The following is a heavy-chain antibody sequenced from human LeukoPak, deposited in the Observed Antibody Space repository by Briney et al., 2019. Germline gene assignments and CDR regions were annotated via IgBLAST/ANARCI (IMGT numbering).Heavy chain of an antibody. Sequence: PGGSLRLSCAASGFTLSRYWMHWVRQAPGQGLVWVSRINSDGSSTNYADSVRGRFTISRDNAKNSLYLQMNSLRVEDTAVYHCVRDTSSNWFDPWGQGTLVTVSS. CDR2: INSDGSST. CDR1: GFTLSRYW. V-gene: IGHV3-74*01. D-gene: IGHD2-2*01. CDR3: VRDTSSNWFDP. J-gene: IGHJ5*02.